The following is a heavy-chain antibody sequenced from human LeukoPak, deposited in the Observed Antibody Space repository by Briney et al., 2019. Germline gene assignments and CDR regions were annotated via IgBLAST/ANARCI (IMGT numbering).Heavy chain of an antibody. Sequence: SETLSLTCTVSGGSISTYYWSWLRQPAGKGLEWIGHIYSSGSTSYNPSLKSRVTMSVDKSKNQFSLNMTSVTAADTAIYYCARDRGYSYGRPLDYWGQGTLVTVSS. CDR1: GGSISTYY. CDR2: IYSSGST. D-gene: IGHD5-18*01. V-gene: IGHV4-4*07. CDR3: ARDRGYSYGRPLDY. J-gene: IGHJ4*02.